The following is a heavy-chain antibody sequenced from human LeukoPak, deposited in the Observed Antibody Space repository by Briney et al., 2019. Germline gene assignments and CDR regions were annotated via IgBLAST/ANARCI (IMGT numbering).Heavy chain of an antibody. CDR3: ARDLSYRTWGPLDY. CDR1: GFTFSSYA. D-gene: IGHD1-26*01. Sequence: PGRSLRLSCAASGFTFSSYAMHWVRQAPGKGLEWVAVMSYDESSKYYADSVKGRFTISRDNSKNTLYLQMNSLRAEDTAVYYCARDLSYRTWGPLDYWGQGTLVTVSS. J-gene: IGHJ4*02. CDR2: MSYDESSK. V-gene: IGHV3-30-3*01.